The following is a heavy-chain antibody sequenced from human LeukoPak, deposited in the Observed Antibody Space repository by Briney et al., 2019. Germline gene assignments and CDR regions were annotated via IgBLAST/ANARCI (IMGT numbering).Heavy chain of an antibody. V-gene: IGHV4-39*07. CDR1: GFTFSTYS. D-gene: IGHD2-15*01. CDR3: ARVRCSGGSCPYYYYYYYMDV. J-gene: IGHJ6*03. Sequence: PGGSLRLSCVDSGFTFSTYSMNWVRQPPGKGLEWIGSIHYSGSTYYNPSLQSRVTISIDTSKNQFSLKLRFVTAADTAVYYCARVRCSGGSCPYYYYYYYMDVWGKGTTVTVSS. CDR2: IHYSGST.